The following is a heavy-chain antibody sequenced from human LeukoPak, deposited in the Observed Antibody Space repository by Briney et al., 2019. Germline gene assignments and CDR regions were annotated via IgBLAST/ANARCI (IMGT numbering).Heavy chain of an antibody. CDR1: AGSTRGYY. J-gene: IGHJ3*02. D-gene: IGHD2-21*02. V-gene: IGHV4-59*08. Sequence: SETLSLTCIVSAGSTRGYYWSWIRQPPGKGLEWIGYIYYSGSTKYNPSLKSRVTISVATSKNQFSLRLSSVTAADTAVYYCARHEDIVVVTAPYGAFDIWGQGTMVTVSS. CDR2: IYYSGST. CDR3: ARHEDIVVVTAPYGAFDI.